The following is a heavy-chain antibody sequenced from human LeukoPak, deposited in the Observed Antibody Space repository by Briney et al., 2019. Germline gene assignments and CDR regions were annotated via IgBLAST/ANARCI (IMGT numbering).Heavy chain of an antibody. D-gene: IGHD3-9*01. CDR2: IYHSGVT. Sequence: PSETLSLTCAVSGVSISSGGYSWSWIRQPPGRGLEWIGYIYHSGVTSYNPSLKSRVTISVDRSKNQFSLKLSSVTAADTAVYYCARGSDYDLSTGYSPDTFDLWAKGQWSPFLQ. CDR1: GVSISSGGYS. J-gene: IGHJ3*01. V-gene: IGHV4-30-2*01. CDR3: ARGSDYDLSTGYSPDTFDL.